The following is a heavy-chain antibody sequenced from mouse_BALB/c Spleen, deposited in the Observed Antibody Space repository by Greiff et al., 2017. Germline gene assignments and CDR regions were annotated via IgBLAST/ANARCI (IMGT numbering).Heavy chain of an antibody. J-gene: IGHJ2*01. V-gene: IGHV7-3*02. CDR2: IRNKANGYTT. CDR1: GFTFTDYY. CDR3: ARDFPFDG. Sequence: EVKLVESGGGLVQPGGSLRLSCATSGFTFTDYYMSWVRQPPGKALEWLGFIRNKANGYTTEYSASVKGRFTISRDNSQSILYLQMNTLRAEDSATYYCARDFPFDGWGEGTTLTVSS.